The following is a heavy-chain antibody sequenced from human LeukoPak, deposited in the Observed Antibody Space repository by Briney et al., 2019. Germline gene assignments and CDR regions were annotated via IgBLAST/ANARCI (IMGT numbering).Heavy chain of an antibody. CDR2: ISAYNGNT. D-gene: IGHD3-3*01. CDR1: GYTFTSYG. V-gene: IGHV1-18*01. CDR3: ARAYYDFWSGYYLPAYYFDY. J-gene: IGHJ4*02. Sequence: ASVKVSCKASGYTFTSYGISWVRQAPGQGLEWMGWISAYNGNTNYAQKLQGGVTMTTDTSTSTAYMELRSLRSDDTAVYYCARAYYDFWSGYYLPAYYFDYWGQGTLVTVSS.